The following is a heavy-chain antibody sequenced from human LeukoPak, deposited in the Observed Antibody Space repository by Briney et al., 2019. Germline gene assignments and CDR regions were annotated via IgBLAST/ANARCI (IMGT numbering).Heavy chain of an antibody. D-gene: IGHD3-22*01. Sequence: ASVKVSCKASGYTFTSYYMHWVRQAPGQGLEWMGIINPSGGSTSYAQKFQGRVTMTRDTSTSTVYMELSSLRSEDTAVYYCAGVGMIVDFDYWGQGTLVTVSS. CDR1: GYTFTSYY. CDR3: AGVGMIVDFDY. CDR2: INPSGGST. V-gene: IGHV1-46*01. J-gene: IGHJ4*02.